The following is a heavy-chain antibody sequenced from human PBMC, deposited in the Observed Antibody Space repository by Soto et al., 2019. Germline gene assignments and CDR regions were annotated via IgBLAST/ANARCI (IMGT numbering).Heavy chain of an antibody. CDR2: IRNKAASYRT. Sequence: EVQLVESGGGLVQPGGSLTLSCAVSGLSFRDSAMHWVRQASGKGLEWVGRIRNKAASYRTVYGAPVTGSFIITRDDSKNMAYLQMSSPKTEGTAVYYGCRHGRNWGSCDYWGLGTRVTVSS. J-gene: IGHJ4*02. D-gene: IGHD7-27*01. V-gene: IGHV3-73*02. CDR3: CRHGRNWGSCDY. CDR1: GLSFRDSA.